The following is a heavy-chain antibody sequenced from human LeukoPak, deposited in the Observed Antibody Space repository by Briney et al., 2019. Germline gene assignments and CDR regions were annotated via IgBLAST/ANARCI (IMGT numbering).Heavy chain of an antibody. CDR3: ARRQNGGFDY. J-gene: IGHJ4*02. Sequence: GRTLRLSCAASGFTFSRYGMHWVRQAPGKGLEWVTAISYDGSNKYYADSVKGRFTISRDNSKNTLYVQMNSLRAEDTAVYYCARRQNGGFDYWGQGTLVTVSS. CDR1: GFTFSRYG. CDR2: ISYDGSNK. D-gene: IGHD3-16*01. V-gene: IGHV3-30*04.